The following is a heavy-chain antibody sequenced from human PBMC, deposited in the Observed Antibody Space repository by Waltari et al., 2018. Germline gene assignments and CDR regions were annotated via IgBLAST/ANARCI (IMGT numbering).Heavy chain of an antibody. D-gene: IGHD6-13*01. CDR2: IYYSGRT. CDR3: ARDIIAAAGTHRDAFDI. Sequence: QVQLQESGPGLVKPSETLSLTCTVSGGSISSYYWSWIRQPPGKGLEWIGYIYYSGRTNDAPSIKSRVTISVDTSKNQFSLQLSSVTAADTAVYYCARDIIAAAGTHRDAFDIWGQGTMVTVSS. V-gene: IGHV4-59*01. CDR1: GGSISSYY. J-gene: IGHJ3*02.